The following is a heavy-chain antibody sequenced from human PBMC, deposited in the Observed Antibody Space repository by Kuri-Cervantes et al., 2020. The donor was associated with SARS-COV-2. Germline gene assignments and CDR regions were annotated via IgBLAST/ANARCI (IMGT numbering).Heavy chain of an antibody. CDR2: IKSKTDGGTT. CDR1: GFTFSNDW. J-gene: IGHJ4*02. Sequence: GESLKISCPASGFTFSNDWMNWVRQAPGKGLEWVGRIKSKTDGGTTDYAATVKGRFTISRDDSKYTLYLQMSSRKTEDTAVYYCTTDSSSSWHVDYWGQGTLVTVSS. CDR3: TTDSSSSWHVDY. D-gene: IGHD6-13*01. V-gene: IGHV3-15*07.